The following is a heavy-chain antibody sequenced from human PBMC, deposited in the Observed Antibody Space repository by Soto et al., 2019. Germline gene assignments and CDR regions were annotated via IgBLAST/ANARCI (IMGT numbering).Heavy chain of an antibody. V-gene: IGHV3-33*06. J-gene: IGHJ4*02. Sequence: QVQLVESGGGVVQPGRSLRLSCAASGFIFSNYGMHWVRQAPGKGLEWVAVIWYDGSHESYADSVKGRFTISRDNSKNTLFLQMNSLRAEDTAVYYCAKDQGRIVTATRELDYWGQGTLVTVSS. CDR3: AKDQGRIVTATRELDY. CDR1: GFIFSNYG. D-gene: IGHD1-26*01. CDR2: IWYDGSHE.